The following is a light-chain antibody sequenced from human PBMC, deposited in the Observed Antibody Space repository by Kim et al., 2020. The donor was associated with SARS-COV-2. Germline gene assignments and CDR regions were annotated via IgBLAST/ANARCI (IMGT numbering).Light chain of an antibody. J-gene: IGLJ2*01. V-gene: IGLV2-14*03. Sequence: QSALTQPASVSGSPGQSITISCTGTSSDVGNYNYVSWYQQHPDKAPKLIIYDVAKRPSGVSTRFSGSSSADSASLTISELQAEDEADYYCSSYTVGSFLFGGGTQLTVL. CDR2: DVA. CDR3: SSYTVGSFL. CDR1: SSDVGNYNY.